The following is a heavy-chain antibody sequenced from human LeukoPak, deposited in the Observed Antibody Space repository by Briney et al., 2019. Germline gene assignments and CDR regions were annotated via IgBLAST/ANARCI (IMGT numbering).Heavy chain of an antibody. V-gene: IGHV4-61*05. CDR3: ARAGDSSGYEYYFDY. CDR1: GVSISSSGYY. D-gene: IGHD3-22*01. Sequence: SETLSLTCTVSGVSISSSGYYWGWIRQPPGKGLEWIGYIYYSGSTNYNPSLKSRVTMSVDMSTNQFSLKVSSVTAADTAVYYCARAGDSSGYEYYFDYWGQGTLVTVSS. J-gene: IGHJ4*02. CDR2: IYYSGST.